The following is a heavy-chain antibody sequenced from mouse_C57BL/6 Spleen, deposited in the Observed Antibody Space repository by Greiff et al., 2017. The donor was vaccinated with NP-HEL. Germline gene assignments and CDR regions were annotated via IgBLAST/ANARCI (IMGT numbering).Heavy chain of an antibody. J-gene: IGHJ4*01. V-gene: IGHV5-16*01. CDR1: GFTFSDYY. CDR2: INYDGSST. D-gene: IGHD2-4*01. CDR3: ARVDDYDVGNYAMDY. Sequence: EVKLMESEGGLVQPGSSMKLSCTASGFTFSDYYMAWVRQVPEKGLEWVANINYDGSSTYYLDSLKSRFIISRDNAKNILYLQMSSLKSEDTATYYCARVDDYDVGNYAMDYWGQGTSVTVSS.